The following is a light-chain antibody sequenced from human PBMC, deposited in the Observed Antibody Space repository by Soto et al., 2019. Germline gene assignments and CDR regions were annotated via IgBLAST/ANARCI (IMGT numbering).Light chain of an antibody. Sequence: QSALTQPASVSGSLGQSITISCTGTSTDIGDYNYVSWYQRHPGKAPRLLINEVSNRPSGVSHRFSGSKSGNTASLTISGLQAEDEADYFCGSYTGTSTYVVFGGGTKVT. CDR3: GSYTGTSTYVV. CDR1: STDIGDYNY. V-gene: IGLV2-14*01. CDR2: EVS. J-gene: IGLJ2*01.